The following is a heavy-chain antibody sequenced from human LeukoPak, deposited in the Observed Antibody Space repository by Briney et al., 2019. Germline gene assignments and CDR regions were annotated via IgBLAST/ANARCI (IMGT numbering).Heavy chain of an antibody. D-gene: IGHD4-17*01. V-gene: IGHV3-21*01. CDR1: GFTFSSYS. CDR3: ARDPSDYGDYADY. Sequence: GGSLRLSCAASGFTFSSYSMNWVRQAPGKGLEWVSSISSSSYIYYADSVKGRLTISRDNAKNSLYLQMNSLRAEDTAVYYCARDPSDYGDYADYWGQGTLVTVSS. CDR2: ISSSSYI. J-gene: IGHJ4*02.